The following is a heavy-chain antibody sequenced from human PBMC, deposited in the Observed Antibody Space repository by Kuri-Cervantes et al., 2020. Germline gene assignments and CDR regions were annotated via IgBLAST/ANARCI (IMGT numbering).Heavy chain of an antibody. Sequence: GESLKISCAASGFDFSANPMSWVRQAPGKGLEWVSRISKTADTTYYTDSVKGRFTISKDTSKNMLFLQMNSLRAEDTAVYYCAKASSSGPGWFDAWGQGTLVTVS. D-gene: IGHD6-25*01. CDR2: ISKTADTT. CDR1: GFDFSANP. CDR3: AKASSSGPGWFDA. V-gene: IGHV3-23*01. J-gene: IGHJ5*02.